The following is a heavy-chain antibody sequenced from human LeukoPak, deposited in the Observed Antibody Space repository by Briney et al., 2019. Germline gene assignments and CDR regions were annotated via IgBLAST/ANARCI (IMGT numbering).Heavy chain of an antibody. Sequence: PGGSLRLSCAASGSSPNNYAMHGVRQAPGKGLEWVAVIWHDGLNKFYADFLKGRFTISRDFSKDTVYLQMSGLTVEDTAVYYCAKAGQRSYAEAFDSWGQGTLVTVSS. CDR2: IWHDGLNK. V-gene: IGHV3-33*06. D-gene: IGHD3-16*01. CDR3: AKAGQRSYAEAFDS. CDR1: GSSPNNYA. J-gene: IGHJ4*02.